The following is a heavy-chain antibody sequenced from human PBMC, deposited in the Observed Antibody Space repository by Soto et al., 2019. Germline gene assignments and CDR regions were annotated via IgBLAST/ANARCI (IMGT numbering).Heavy chain of an antibody. J-gene: IGHJ6*03. Sequence: ASVKVSCKASGYTFTSYDINWVRQATGQGLEWMGWMNPNSGNTGYAQKFQGRVTMTRNTSISTAYMELSSLRAEDTAVYYCAKYHDYYYYYHYMDVWGRGTTVTVSS. V-gene: IGHV1-8*01. CDR2: MNPNSGNT. CDR3: AKYHDYYYYYHYMDV. D-gene: IGHD2-2*01. CDR1: GYTFTSYD.